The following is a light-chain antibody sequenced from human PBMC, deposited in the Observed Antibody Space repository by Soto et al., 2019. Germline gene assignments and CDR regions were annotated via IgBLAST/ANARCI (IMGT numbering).Light chain of an antibody. V-gene: IGKV1-5*03. CDR3: QQYSPYSART. Sequence: DIQMTQSPSTLSASVGDRVTVTCRASQNIGSWVAWYQQKPGKAPNLLIYKASTLENRVPSRFSGTGSGTEFTLTISSLQTDDFATYYCQQYSPYSARTFGQGTKVEVK. J-gene: IGKJ1*01. CDR1: QNIGSW. CDR2: KAS.